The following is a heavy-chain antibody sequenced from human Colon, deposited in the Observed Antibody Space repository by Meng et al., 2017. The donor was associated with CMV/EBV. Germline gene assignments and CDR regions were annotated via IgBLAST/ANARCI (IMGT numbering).Heavy chain of an antibody. CDR2: VNDSGSA. J-gene: IGHJ4*02. D-gene: IGHD3-22*01. CDR1: FSGNY. V-gene: IGHV4-34*04. CDR3: ARVPYYYYYNTSGYYPHFDS. Sequence: FSGNYWTWIRQAPEKGLEWIGEVNDSGSANNNPSLKSRGTISVDTSKNQFSLKLNSVTAADTAVYYCARVPYYYYYNTSGYYPHFDSWGQGTLVTVSS.